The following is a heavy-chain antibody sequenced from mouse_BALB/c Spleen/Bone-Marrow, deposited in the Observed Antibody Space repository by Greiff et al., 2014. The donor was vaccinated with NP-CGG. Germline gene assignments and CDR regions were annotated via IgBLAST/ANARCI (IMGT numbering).Heavy chain of an antibody. CDR2: IWAGGST. J-gene: IGHJ3*01. Sequence: VQLQQSGPGLVAPSQSLSITCTVSGFSLTSYGVHWVRQPPGKGLEWLGVIWAGGSTNYNSALMSRLSISKDNSKSQVFFKMNSLQANDTAIYYCARMGFAYWGQGTLVTVSA. V-gene: IGHV2-9*02. CDR1: GFSLTSYG. CDR3: ARMGFAY.